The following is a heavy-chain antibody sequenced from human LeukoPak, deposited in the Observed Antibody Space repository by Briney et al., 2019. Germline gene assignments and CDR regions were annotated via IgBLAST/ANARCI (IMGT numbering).Heavy chain of an antibody. J-gene: IGHJ3*02. CDR3: ARRGTGGPYDAFDI. CDR2: ISAYNGNT. CDR1: GYTFTSYG. D-gene: IGHD3-16*01. Sequence: GASVKASCKASGYTFTSYGISWVRQAPGQGLEWMGWISAYNGNTNYAQKPQGRVTITTDTSTSTAYMELRSLRSDDTAVYYCARRGTGGPYDAFDIWGQGTMVTVSS. V-gene: IGHV1-18*01.